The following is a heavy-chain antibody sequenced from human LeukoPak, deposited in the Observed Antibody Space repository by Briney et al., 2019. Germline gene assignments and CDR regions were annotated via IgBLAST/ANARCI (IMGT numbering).Heavy chain of an antibody. Sequence: ESGPTLVKPTQTLTLTCTFSGFSLSTSGVGVGWIRQPPGKALEWLALIYWNDDKRYSPSLKSRLTITKDTSNNQVVLTMTNMDPVDTATYYCARSFSGITIFGVVITPFDYWGQGTLVTVSS. V-gene: IGHV2-5*01. D-gene: IGHD3-3*01. J-gene: IGHJ4*02. CDR3: ARSFSGITIFGVVITPFDY. CDR1: GFSLSTSGVG. CDR2: IYWNDDK.